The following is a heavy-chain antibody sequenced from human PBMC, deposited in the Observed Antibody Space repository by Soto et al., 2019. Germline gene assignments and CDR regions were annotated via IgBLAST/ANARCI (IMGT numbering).Heavy chain of an antibody. Sequence: XSVKVSCKASGYTFTSYAMHWVRQAPGQRLEWMGGINAGNGKTKYSQKFQGRVTITADESTSTAYMELSSLRSEDTAVYYCARVVGALGHWFDPWGQGTLVTVSS. V-gene: IGHV1-3*01. J-gene: IGHJ5*02. D-gene: IGHD1-26*01. CDR2: INAGNGKT. CDR1: GYTFTSYA. CDR3: ARVVGALGHWFDP.